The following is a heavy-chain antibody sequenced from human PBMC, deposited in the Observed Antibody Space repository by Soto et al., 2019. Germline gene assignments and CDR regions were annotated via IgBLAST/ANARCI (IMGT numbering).Heavy chain of an antibody. J-gene: IGHJ3*02. D-gene: IGHD3-22*01. V-gene: IGHV4-59*01. CDR1: GGSISSYY. CDR2: IYYSGST. CDR3: ARDRGGYYYDSSGYPRRDDAFDI. Sequence: QVQLQESGPGLVKPSETLSLTCTVSGGSISSYYWSWIRQPPGKGLEWIGYIYYSGSTNYNPSLKSLVTISVDTSKNQFSLKLSSVTAADTAVYYCARDRGGYYYDSSGYPRRDDAFDIWGQGTMVTVSS.